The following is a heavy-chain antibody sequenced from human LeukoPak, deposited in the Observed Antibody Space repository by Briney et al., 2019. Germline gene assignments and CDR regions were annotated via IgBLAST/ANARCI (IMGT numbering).Heavy chain of an antibody. D-gene: IGHD2-2*01. CDR3: AGEDVPLFKDAFDI. CDR2: FQWDGIV. Sequence: GGSLRLSCAASGFSVSTFSMHWVRQVPGRGRVWVSRFQWDGIVSYADSVKGRFTISRDNAKNTVLLQMNSLRAEDTALYYCAGEDVPLFKDAFDIWGQGTMVTVSS. CDR1: GFSVSTFS. V-gene: IGHV3-74*01. J-gene: IGHJ3*02.